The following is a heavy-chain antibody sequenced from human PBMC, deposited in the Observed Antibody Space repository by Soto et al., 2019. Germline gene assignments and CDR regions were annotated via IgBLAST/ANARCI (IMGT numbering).Heavy chain of an antibody. Sequence: QVQLQESGPGLVKPSGTLSLTCAVSGGSISSSNWWSWVRQPPGKGLEWIGEIYHSGSTNYNPSLKSRVTISVDKSKNQFSLKLSSVTAADTAVYYCARAGENIGLWFGELLDGGNWFDPWGQGTLVTVSS. D-gene: IGHD3-10*01. CDR1: GGSISSSNW. CDR3: ARAGENIGLWFGELLDGGNWFDP. J-gene: IGHJ5*02. V-gene: IGHV4-4*02. CDR2: IYHSGST.